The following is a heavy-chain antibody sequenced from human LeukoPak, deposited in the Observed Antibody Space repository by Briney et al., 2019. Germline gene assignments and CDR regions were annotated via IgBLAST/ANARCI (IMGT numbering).Heavy chain of an antibody. D-gene: IGHD6-13*01. Sequence: GGSLRLSCVASGFTFSDYAMNWVRQAPGKGLEWVSTFKTNYNQVYYAESVRGRFTISTDNSKNTAYLQMNSLRAEDTAVYYCAGRIAAAGRLYYYYGMDVWGQGTTVTVSS. J-gene: IGHJ6*02. CDR3: AGRIAAAGRLYYYYGMDV. CDR2: FKTNYNQV. V-gene: IGHV3-23*05. CDR1: GFTFSDYA.